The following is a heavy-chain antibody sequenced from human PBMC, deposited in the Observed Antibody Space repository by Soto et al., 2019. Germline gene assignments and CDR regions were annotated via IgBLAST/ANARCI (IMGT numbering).Heavy chain of an antibody. CDR3: ARIRRDGYNYPYYYGMDV. J-gene: IGHJ6*02. CDR2: IIPIFGTA. CDR1: GGTFSSYA. D-gene: IGHD5-12*01. Sequence: ASVKVSCKASGGTFSSYAISWVRQAPGQGLEWMGGIIPIFGTANYAQKFQGRVTITADESTSTAYMELSSLRSEDTAVYYCARIRRDGYNYPYYYGMDVWGQGTTVTVSS. V-gene: IGHV1-69*13.